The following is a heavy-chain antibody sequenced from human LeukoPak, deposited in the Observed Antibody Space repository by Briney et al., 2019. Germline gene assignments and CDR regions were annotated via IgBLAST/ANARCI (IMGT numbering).Heavy chain of an antibody. V-gene: IGHV3-21*01. J-gene: IGHJ3*02. CDR2: ISSSSSYI. CDR3: ARDLVGDFWSGPANDAFDI. Sequence: GGSLRLSFAASGFTFGSYSMNWVRQAPGKGLEWVSSISSSSSYIYYADSVKGRFTISRDNAKNSLYLQMNSLRAEDTAVYYCARDLVGDFWSGPANDAFDIWGQGTMVTVSS. CDR1: GFTFGSYS. D-gene: IGHD3-3*01.